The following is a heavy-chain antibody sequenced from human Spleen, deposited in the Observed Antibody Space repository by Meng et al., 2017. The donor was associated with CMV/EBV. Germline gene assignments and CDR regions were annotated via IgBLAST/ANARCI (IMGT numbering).Heavy chain of an antibody. Sequence: QVPLVQSGAEVKKPGASVRVARKTSGYTFTGYYMHWVRQAPGQGLEWMGRINPNSGATNYAQKFQGRVTMTRDTSISTAYMELSRLRSDDTAVYYCARLKTGYGNNVVAFDSWGRGTLVTVSS. CDR3: ARLKTGYGNNVVAFDS. CDR1: GYTFTGYY. V-gene: IGHV1-2*06. D-gene: IGHD4-17*01. J-gene: IGHJ4*02. CDR2: INPNSGAT.